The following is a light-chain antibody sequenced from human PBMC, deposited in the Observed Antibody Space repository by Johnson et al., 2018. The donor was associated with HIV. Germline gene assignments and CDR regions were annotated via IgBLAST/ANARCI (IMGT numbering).Light chain of an antibody. V-gene: IGLV1-51*02. Sequence: QSVLTQPPSVSAAPGQKVTISCSGSSSNIGNNYVSWYQQLPGTAPKLLIYENNKRPSGIPARFSGSKSGTSATLALTGLQTGDEADYYCGTWVGSLSACVFGTGTKVTVL. CDR3: GTWVGSLSACV. J-gene: IGLJ1*01. CDR1: SSNIGNNY. CDR2: ENN.